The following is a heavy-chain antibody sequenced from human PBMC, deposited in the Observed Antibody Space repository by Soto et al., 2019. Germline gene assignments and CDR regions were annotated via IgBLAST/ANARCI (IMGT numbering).Heavy chain of an antibody. CDR2: IIPIFGTA. D-gene: IGHD1-7*01. J-gene: IGHJ4*02. CDR1: GGTFSSYA. CDR3: ARIRLGTGTNDHFDY. Sequence: QVQLVQSGAEVKKPGSSVKVSCKASGGTFSSYAISWVRQAPGQGLEWMGGIIPIFGTANYAQKFQGRVTIXVDISXXTAYMELSSLRSEDTAVYYCARIRLGTGTNDHFDYWGQGTLVTVSS. V-gene: IGHV1-69*14.